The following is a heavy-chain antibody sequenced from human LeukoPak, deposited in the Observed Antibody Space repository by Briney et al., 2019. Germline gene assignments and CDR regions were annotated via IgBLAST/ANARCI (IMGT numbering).Heavy chain of an antibody. CDR1: GDSIRSYY. Sequence: SETLSLTCAVSGDSIRSYYWSWIRQPPGKGLEWIGYIYYSGSTNYNPSLKSRVTISVDTSKNQFSLKLSSVTTADTAVYYCARYTSMVQGVIIGGFDMWGQGTMVTVSS. V-gene: IGHV4-59*01. CDR2: IYYSGST. J-gene: IGHJ3*02. CDR3: ARYTSMVQGVIIGGFDM. D-gene: IGHD3-10*01.